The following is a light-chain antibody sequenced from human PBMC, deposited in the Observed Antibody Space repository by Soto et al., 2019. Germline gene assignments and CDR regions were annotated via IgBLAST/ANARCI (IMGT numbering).Light chain of an antibody. V-gene: IGKV1-5*01. CDR2: DVS. CDR3: QQYTPDSPWA. Sequence: DIQMTQSPSTLSASVGDKVTITCRASQSLGNWLAWYQQEPGKAPSLLIYDVSTLQSGVPSRFSGSGSETEFTLTITDLQPADFATYFCQQYTPDSPWAFGQGTKV. CDR1: QSLGNW. J-gene: IGKJ1*01.